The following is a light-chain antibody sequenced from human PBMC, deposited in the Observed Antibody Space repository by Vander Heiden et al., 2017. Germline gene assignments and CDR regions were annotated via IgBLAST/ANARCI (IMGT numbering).Light chain of an antibody. CDR1: QSISSS. Sequence: IKMTPSPSSLSASEGDSVTLTCRASQSISSSLNWYQQKPGKAPNLLIYGASSLQSGVPSRFSGSGSGTDFTLTISSLQPEDFATYYCQQSYSTPRTFGQGTRLEIK. CDR3: QQSYSTPRT. CDR2: GAS. J-gene: IGKJ1*01. V-gene: IGKV1-39*01.